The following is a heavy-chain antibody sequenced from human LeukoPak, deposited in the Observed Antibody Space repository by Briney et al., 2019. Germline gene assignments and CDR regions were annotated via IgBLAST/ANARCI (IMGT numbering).Heavy chain of an antibody. D-gene: IGHD2-2*02. CDR2: ISGSGGST. Sequence: GGPLRLSCAASGFTFSSYGMSWVRQAPGKGLECVSTISGSGGSTYYADSVKGRFTISRDNSKNTLYLEMNSLRAEDTAVYYCAKRAAISSGYFDVWGQGTMVTVSS. V-gene: IGHV3-23*01. J-gene: IGHJ3*01. CDR1: GFTFSSYG. CDR3: AKRAAISSGYFDV.